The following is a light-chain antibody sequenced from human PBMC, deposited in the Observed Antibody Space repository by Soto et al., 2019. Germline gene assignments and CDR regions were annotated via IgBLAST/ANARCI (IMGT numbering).Light chain of an antibody. CDR3: QQRSNWPIT. Sequence: EIVLTQSPATLSLSPGERATLSCRASQSVSSYLAWYQQKPGQAPRLLIYDASNRATGIPARFSGSGSVTDFTLTISSLEPEAFAFYYCQQRSNWPITFGQGTRLEIK. CDR2: DAS. V-gene: IGKV3-11*01. CDR1: QSVSSY. J-gene: IGKJ5*01.